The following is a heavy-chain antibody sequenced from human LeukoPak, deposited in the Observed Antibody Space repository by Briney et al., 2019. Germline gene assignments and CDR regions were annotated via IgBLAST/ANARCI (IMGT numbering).Heavy chain of an antibody. Sequence: GGSLRLSCAASGFTFSDYYMSWIRQAPGKGLEWVSYISSSGSAIFYADSVKGRFTISRDNAKNSLYLQMNSLRAEDTAVYYCARVVVANDSFDIWGQGTMVTVSS. CDR3: ARVVVANDSFDI. D-gene: IGHD2-15*01. CDR2: ISSSGSAI. CDR1: GFTFSDYY. V-gene: IGHV3-11*04. J-gene: IGHJ3*02.